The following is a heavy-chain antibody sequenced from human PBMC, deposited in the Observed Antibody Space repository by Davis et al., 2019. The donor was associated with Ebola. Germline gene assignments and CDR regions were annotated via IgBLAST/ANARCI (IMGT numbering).Heavy chain of an antibody. CDR1: GYTFTGYD. V-gene: IGHV1-8*01. J-gene: IGHJ5*02. Sequence: AVSVKVSCKASGYTFTGYDINWVRQATGQGLEWMGWMDPDSGNTDYAQKFQGRVTMTRDTSVSTAYMELSSLTSEDTAVYYCSRGRGSGNYPWGQGTLVTVSS. CDR3: SRGRGSGNYP. D-gene: IGHD3-10*01. CDR2: MDPDSGNT.